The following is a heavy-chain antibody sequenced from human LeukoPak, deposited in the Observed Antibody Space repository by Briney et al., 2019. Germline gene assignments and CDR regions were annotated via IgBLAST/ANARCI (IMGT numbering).Heavy chain of an antibody. CDR2: IRGNGET. J-gene: IGHJ3*02. D-gene: IGHD3-22*01. CDR3: AKAQVVVSFDYDAFDI. V-gene: IGHV3-23*01. Sequence: GGSLRLSCAASGLSFSSFAMSWVRQGPARGLEWVSSIRGNGETFYADSVKGRFTISRDNSKNTLYLQMNSLRAEDTAVYYCAKAQVVVSFDYDAFDIWGQGTMVTVSS. CDR1: GLSFSSFA.